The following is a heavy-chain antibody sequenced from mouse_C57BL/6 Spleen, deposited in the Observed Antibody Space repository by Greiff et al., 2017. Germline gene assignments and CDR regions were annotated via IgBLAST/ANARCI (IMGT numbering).Heavy chain of an antibody. CDR1: GYTFTSYW. D-gene: IGHD2-4*01. Sequence: QVQLQQPGAELVMPGASVKLSCKASGYTFTSYWMHWVKQRPGQGLEWIGEIDPSDSYTNYNQKFKGKSTLTVDKSSSTAYMQLSSLTSEDSAVYYCATGIYYDYLGAMDYWGQGTSVTVSS. CDR3: ATGIYYDYLGAMDY. CDR2: IDPSDSYT. J-gene: IGHJ4*01. V-gene: IGHV1-69*01.